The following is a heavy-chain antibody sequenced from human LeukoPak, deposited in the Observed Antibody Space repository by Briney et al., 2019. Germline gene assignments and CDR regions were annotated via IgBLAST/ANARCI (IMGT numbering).Heavy chain of an antibody. D-gene: IGHD4-17*01. CDR1: GGTFSSYA. V-gene: IGHV1-69*13. Sequence: SVKVSCKASGGTFSSYAISWVRQAPGQGLEWMGGIIPIFGTANYAQKFQGRVTITADESTSTAYMELSSLRSEDTAVYYCATGVKDYGDYGTNFDYWGQGTLVTVSS. J-gene: IGHJ4*02. CDR2: IIPIFGTA. CDR3: ATGVKDYGDYGTNFDY.